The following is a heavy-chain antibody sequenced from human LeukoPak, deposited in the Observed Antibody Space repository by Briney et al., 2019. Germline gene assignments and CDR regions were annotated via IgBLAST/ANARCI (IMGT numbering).Heavy chain of an antibody. Sequence: PGGSLRLSCAASGFTFSFYDMNWVRQAPGKGLEWVSSISSRSGYIHYADSVKGRFTISRDNAKNSLYLQMNSLRAEDTAVYYCARGHYYDSSGYWCPFDYWGQGTLVTVSS. CDR2: ISSRSGYI. CDR3: ARGHYYDSSGYWCPFDY. D-gene: IGHD3-22*01. V-gene: IGHV3-21*04. J-gene: IGHJ4*02. CDR1: GFTFSFYD.